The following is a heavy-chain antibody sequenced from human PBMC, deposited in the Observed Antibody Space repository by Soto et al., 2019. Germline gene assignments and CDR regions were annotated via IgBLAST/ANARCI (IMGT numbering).Heavy chain of an antibody. CDR3: ARASVGSWYLPYQY. Sequence: PGESLKISCKGSGFSFATYWIGWVLQMPGKGLEWMGIIYTGDSDTRYSPSFQGQVTISADNSISTAYLHWSSLKASDTAVYYCARASVGSWYLPYQYWGQGTGVTVSS. J-gene: IGHJ4*02. V-gene: IGHV5-51*01. CDR2: IYTGDSDT. CDR1: GFSFATYW. D-gene: IGHD2-15*01.